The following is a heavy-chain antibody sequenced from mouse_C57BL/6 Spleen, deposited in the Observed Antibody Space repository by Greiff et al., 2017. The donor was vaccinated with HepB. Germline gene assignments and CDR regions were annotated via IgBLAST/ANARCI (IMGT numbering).Heavy chain of an antibody. J-gene: IGHJ3*01. CDR2: IHPNSGST. V-gene: IGHV1-64*01. CDR1: GYTFTSYW. Sequence: QVQLQQPGAELVKPGASVKLSCKASGYTFTSYWMHWVKQRPGQGLEWIGMIHPNSGSTNYNEKFKSKATLTVDKSSSTAYMQLSSLTSEDSAVYYCARGSPTVVATPFAYWGQGTLVTVSA. CDR3: ARGSPTVVATPFAY. D-gene: IGHD1-1*01.